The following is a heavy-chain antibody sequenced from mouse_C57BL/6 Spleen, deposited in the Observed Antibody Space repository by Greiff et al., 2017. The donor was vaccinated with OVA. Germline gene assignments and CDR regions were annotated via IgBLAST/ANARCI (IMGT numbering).Heavy chain of an antibody. J-gene: IGHJ2*01. D-gene: IGHD2-3*01. V-gene: IGHV1-64*01. CDR1: GYAFTSYW. Sequence: QVQLQQSGAELVKPGASVKFSCKASGYAFTSYWMNWVKQRPGQGLAWIGLIYPRSGGTNYNEKFKSKATLTVDKSSSTAYMQLSSLTYEDSAVYDCAREGDRYYVMDYWGQGTTLTVSS. CDR3: AREGDRYYVMDY. CDR2: IYPRSGGT.